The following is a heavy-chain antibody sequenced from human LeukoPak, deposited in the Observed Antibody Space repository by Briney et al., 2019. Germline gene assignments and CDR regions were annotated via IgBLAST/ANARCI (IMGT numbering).Heavy chain of an antibody. J-gene: IGHJ4*02. CDR2: IFYSGRT. CDR3: ARVRSAAGTNAFDY. CDR1: GGSISGHY. D-gene: IGHD6-13*01. Sequence: SETLSLTCTVSGGSISGHYWSWIRQPPGRGLEWIGYIFYSGRTNYNPSLKSRVTMSVDTSKNQFSLQLSSVTAADTAVYYCARVRSAAGTNAFDYCGQGTLVTVSS. V-gene: IGHV4-59*11.